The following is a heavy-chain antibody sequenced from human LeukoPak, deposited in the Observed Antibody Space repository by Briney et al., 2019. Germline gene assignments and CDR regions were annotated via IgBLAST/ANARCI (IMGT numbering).Heavy chain of an antibody. CDR3: TRGNYDSSGYPFDAFDI. CDR2: IYYSGST. Sequence: SETLSLTCTVSGGSISSSSDYWGWIRQPPGKGLEWIGSIYYSGSTYHNPSLKSRVTISVDTSKNQFSLKLSSVTAADTAVYYCTRGNYDSSGYPFDAFDIWGQGTMVTVSS. V-gene: IGHV4-39*07. CDR1: GGSISSSSDY. D-gene: IGHD3-22*01. J-gene: IGHJ3*02.